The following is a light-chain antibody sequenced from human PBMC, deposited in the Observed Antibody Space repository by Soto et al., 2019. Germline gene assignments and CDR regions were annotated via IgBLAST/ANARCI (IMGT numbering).Light chain of an antibody. V-gene: IGLV2-8*01. CDR2: EVS. J-gene: IGLJ3*02. CDR1: SSGLGAYNY. Sequence: QSALTQPPSASGSPGQSVTISCTGTSSGLGAYNYVSWYQQHPGKAPKLMIHEVSKRPSGVPDRFSGSKSGNTASLTVSGLQAEDEADYYCSSYAGSNDRWVFGGGTKLTVL. CDR3: SSYAGSNDRWV.